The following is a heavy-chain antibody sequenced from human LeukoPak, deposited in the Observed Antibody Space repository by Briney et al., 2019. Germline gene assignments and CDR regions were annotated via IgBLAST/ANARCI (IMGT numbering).Heavy chain of an antibody. CDR3: ARASWGLLKDWFDP. CDR2: IIPIFGTA. Sequence: GASVKVSCKASGGTFSSYAISWVRQAPGQGLEWMGGIIPIFGTADYAQKFQGRVTITADESTSTAYMELNSLRSEDTAVYYCARASWGLLKDWFDPWGQGTLVTVSS. CDR1: GGTFSSYA. J-gene: IGHJ5*02. V-gene: IGHV1-69*13. D-gene: IGHD1-26*01.